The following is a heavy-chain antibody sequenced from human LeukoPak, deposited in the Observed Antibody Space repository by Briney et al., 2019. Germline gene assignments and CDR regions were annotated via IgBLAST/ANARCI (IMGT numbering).Heavy chain of an antibody. Sequence: PSETLSLTCSVSGGSISSYYWSWIRQPPGKGLEWIGYIYYSGRTNYNPSLKSRVTISVDTSKNQFSLTLSSVTAADTAVYYCARVVLRALDPWGQGTLVTVSS. CDR3: ARVVLRALDP. J-gene: IGHJ5*02. CDR2: IYYSGRT. D-gene: IGHD3-3*01. V-gene: IGHV4-59*01. CDR1: GGSISSYY.